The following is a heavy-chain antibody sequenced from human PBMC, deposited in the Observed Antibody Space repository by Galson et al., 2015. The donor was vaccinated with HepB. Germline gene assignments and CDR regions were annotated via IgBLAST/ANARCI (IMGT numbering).Heavy chain of an antibody. CDR3: VRLDGDSRPVYFSAKDV. V-gene: IGHV5-51*01. CDR1: GSSFAVYW. D-gene: IGHD4-17*01. Sequence: QSGAEVTKSGESLKISCKGSGSSFAVYWIGWVRQMPGKGLEWMGIIYPSDSDTRYSPSFQGQVTISADKSISTAYLQWSSLKASDTATYYCVRLDGDSRPVYFSAKDVRALEPPIIVSS. CDR2: IYPSDSDT. J-gene: IGHJ6*02.